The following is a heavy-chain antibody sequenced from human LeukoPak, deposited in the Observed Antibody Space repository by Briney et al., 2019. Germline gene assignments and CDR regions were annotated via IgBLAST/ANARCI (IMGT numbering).Heavy chain of an antibody. CDR3: ARRGGYSYAFDP. D-gene: IGHD5-18*01. CDR1: GGSISSSSYY. Sequence: SETLSLTCTVSGGSISSSSYYWGWIRQPPGKGLEWIGSMYNGGSTYYNPSLKSRVTISVDTSKNQFSLKLSSVTAADTAVYYCARRGGYSYAFDPWGQGTLVTVSS. CDR2: MYNGGST. V-gene: IGHV4-39*01. J-gene: IGHJ5*02.